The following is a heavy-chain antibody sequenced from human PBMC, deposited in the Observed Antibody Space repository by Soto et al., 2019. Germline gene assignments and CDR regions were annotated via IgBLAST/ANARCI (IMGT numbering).Heavy chain of an antibody. CDR1: GFTFNSYA. V-gene: IGHV3-23*01. CDR3: AKGHEGTMTIVVDPFDY. D-gene: IGHD3-22*01. J-gene: IGHJ4*02. Sequence: GGSLRLSCSASGFTFNSYAMNWVRQAPGKGLEWVSGISGTGDTTYYADSVKGRFTISRDNSKNTLSLQMNSLRVEDTALYYCAKGHEGTMTIVVDPFDYWGQGTLVTVSS. CDR2: ISGTGDTT.